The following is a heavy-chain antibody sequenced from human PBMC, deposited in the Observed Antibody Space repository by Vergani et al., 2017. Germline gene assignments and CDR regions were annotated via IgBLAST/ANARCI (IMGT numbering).Heavy chain of an antibody. CDR2: IKSKTDGGTT. J-gene: IGHJ6*02. Sequence: EVQLVESGGGLVKPGGSLRLSCAASGFTFSNAWMSWVRQAPGKGLEWVGRIKSKTDGGTTDYAAPVKGRFTISRDDSKNTLYLQMNSLKTEDTAVYYCAKVLGYYYYYGMDVWGQGTTVTVSS. CDR1: GFTFSNAW. CDR3: AKVLGYYYYYGMDV. V-gene: IGHV3-15*01.